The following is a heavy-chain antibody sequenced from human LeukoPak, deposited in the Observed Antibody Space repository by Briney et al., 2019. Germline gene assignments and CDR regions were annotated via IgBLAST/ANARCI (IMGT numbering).Heavy chain of an antibody. D-gene: IGHD2-15*01. CDR1: GGSISSYY. V-gene: IGHV4-59*01. J-gene: IGHJ1*01. CDR2: IYYSGST. CDR3: ARDTGVVVGYFQH. Sequence: SETLSLTCTVSGGSISSYYWSWIRQPPGKGLEWIGYIYYSGSTSYNPSLKSRITISVDTFKNQFSLKLSSVTAADTAVYYCARDTGVVVGYFQHWGQGTLVTVSS.